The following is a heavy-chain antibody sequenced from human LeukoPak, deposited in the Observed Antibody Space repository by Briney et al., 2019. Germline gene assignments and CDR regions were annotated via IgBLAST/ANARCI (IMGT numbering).Heavy chain of an antibody. D-gene: IGHD3-22*01. J-gene: IGHJ3*02. CDR1: GYTFTSYD. V-gene: IGHV1-8*01. Sequence: ASVKVSCKASGYTFTSYDINWVRQATGQRLEWMGWMNPNSGNTGYAQKLQGRVTMTRNTSISTAYMELSSLRSEDTAVYYCARGNYYDSSGYYYEAFDIWGQGTMVTVSS. CDR3: ARGNYYDSSGYYYEAFDI. CDR2: MNPNSGNT.